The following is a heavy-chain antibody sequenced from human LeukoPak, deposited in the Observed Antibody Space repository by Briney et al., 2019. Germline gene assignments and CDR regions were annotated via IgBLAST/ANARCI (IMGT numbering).Heavy chain of an antibody. CDR2: INHSGST. Sequence: PSETLSLTCAVYGGSFSGYYWSWIRQPPGKGLEWIGEINHSGSTNYNPSLKSRVTISVDTSKNQFSLKLSSVTAADTVVYYCARHGGSTAYYYYYMDVWGKGTTVTVSS. J-gene: IGHJ6*03. CDR3: ARHGGSTAYYYYYMDV. V-gene: IGHV4-34*01. D-gene: IGHD3-16*01. CDR1: GGSFSGYY.